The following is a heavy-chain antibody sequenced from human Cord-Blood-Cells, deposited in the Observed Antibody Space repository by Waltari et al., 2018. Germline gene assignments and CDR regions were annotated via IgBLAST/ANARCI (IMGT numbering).Heavy chain of an antibody. CDR1: GFTVSSNY. J-gene: IGHJ6*02. CDR3: ARDSYCSGGSCYYYGMDV. CDR2: IYSGGST. Sequence: EVQLVESGGGLVQPGGSLRLSCAASGFTVSSNYMSWVRQAPGKGLEWVSVIYSGGSTYYADSVKGRFTSSRDNSKNTLYRQMNSLRAEDTAVYYCARDSYCSGGSCYYYGMDVWGQGTTVTVSS. D-gene: IGHD2-15*01. V-gene: IGHV3-66*01.